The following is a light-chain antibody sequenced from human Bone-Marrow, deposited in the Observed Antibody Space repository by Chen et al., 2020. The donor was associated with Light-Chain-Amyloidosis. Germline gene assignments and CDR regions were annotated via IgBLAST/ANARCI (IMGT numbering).Light chain of an antibody. Sequence: DIQLTQSQSFLSAYVGDRVTITCRASQDISSSLAWYQQKPGKDPKLLISVASTLQSGVPSKFSGSGSGTEFTLTISSLQPEDFATYSCQQVNSYPYTFGQGTKLDIK. CDR1: QDISSS. V-gene: IGKV1-9*01. CDR2: VAS. CDR3: QQVNSYPYT. J-gene: IGKJ2*01.